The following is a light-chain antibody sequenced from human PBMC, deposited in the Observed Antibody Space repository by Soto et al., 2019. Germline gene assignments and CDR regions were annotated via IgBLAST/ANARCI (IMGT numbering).Light chain of an antibody. CDR3: SSYSTSSNLYV. CDR2: EVS. J-gene: IGLJ1*01. V-gene: IGLV2-14*01. Sequence: QSVLTQPASVSGSPGQSITISCTGTSSDVGGYTSVCWHQQHPGKVPKLIIYEVSKRPSGVSGRFSASKSGNRASLTISGLQADDEADYYCSSYSTSSNLYVFGGGTKLTVL. CDR1: SSDVGGYTS.